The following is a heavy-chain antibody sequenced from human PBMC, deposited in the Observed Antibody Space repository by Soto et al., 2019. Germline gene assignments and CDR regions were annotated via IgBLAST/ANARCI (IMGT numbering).Heavy chain of an antibody. CDR3: ARGNEYVDHVSAY. CDR2: INPSGGST. J-gene: IGHJ4*02. Sequence: ASVKVSCKASGYSFTNYYMHWVRQAPGQGLEWMGIINPSGGSTNYAQKFQGRVTMTSDTSTSTVYMELTSLSSGDTAVYYCARGNEYVDHVSAYWGQGTLVTSPQ. D-gene: IGHD3-16*01. CDR1: GYSFTNYY. V-gene: IGHV1-46*03.